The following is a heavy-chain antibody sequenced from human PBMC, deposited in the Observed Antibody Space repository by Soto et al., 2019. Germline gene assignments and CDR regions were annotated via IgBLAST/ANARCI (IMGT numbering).Heavy chain of an antibody. V-gene: IGHV4-34*01. CDR2: INHSGST. CDR3: ARGGARGYCSSTSCPYYYYYYMDV. CDR1: GGSFSGYY. Sequence: QVQLQQWGAGLLKPSETLSLTCAVYGGSFSGYYWSWIRQPPGKGLEWIGEINHSGSTNYNPSLKSRVTISVDTSKNQVSLKLSSVTAADTAVYYCARGGARGYCSSTSCPYYYYYYMDVWGKGTTVTVSS. J-gene: IGHJ6*03. D-gene: IGHD2-2*01.